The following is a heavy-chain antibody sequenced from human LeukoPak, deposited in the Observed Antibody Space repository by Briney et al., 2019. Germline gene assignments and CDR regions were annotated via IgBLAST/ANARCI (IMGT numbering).Heavy chain of an antibody. V-gene: IGHV3-23*01. Sequence: GGSLRLSCAASGFTFSSYAMSWVRQAPGKGLEWVSAISGSGGSTYYADSVKGRFTISRDNSKNTLYLQINSLRAEDTAVYYCARDFSIAAPYGMDVWGQGTTVTVSS. CDR2: ISGSGGST. D-gene: IGHD6-6*01. CDR1: GFTFSSYA. CDR3: ARDFSIAAPYGMDV. J-gene: IGHJ6*02.